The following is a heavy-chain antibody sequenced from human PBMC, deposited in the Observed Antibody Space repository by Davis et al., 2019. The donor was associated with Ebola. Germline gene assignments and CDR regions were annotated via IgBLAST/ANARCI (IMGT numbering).Heavy chain of an antibody. CDR3: TLLQEHL. CDR2: ISSSGSTI. CDR1: GSTFSDYY. Sequence: GESLKISCAASGSTFSDYYMSWIRQAPGKGLEWVSYISSSGSTIYYADSVKGRFTISRDNAKNSLYLQMNSLHQGPIGLPPGTLLQEHLWG. V-gene: IGHV3-11*01. J-gene: IGHJ6*01.